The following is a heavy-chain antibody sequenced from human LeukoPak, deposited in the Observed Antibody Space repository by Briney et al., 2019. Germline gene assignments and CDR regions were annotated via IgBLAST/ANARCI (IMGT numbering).Heavy chain of an antibody. V-gene: IGHV4-38-2*02. CDR1: GYSISSGHY. CDR3: ARDPAWAADSLHWVDP. CDR2: IYHSGST. J-gene: IGHJ5*02. D-gene: IGHD6-13*01. Sequence: SETLSLTCTVSGYSISSGHYWGWIRQSPDKGLEWIGSIYHSGSTYYNPSLKSRVTISVDTSKNQYSLKLTSVTAADTAIYYCARDPAWAADSLHWVDPWGQGTRVTVSS.